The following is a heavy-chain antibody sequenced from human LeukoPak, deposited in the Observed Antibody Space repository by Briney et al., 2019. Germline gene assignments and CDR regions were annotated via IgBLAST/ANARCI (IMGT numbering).Heavy chain of an antibody. J-gene: IGHJ6*02. V-gene: IGHV3-9*01. D-gene: IGHD1-26*01. CDR3: TKHMRATNTYSFFGLDV. Sequence: GGSLRLSCAATGFTFKDYGMHWVRQPPGKGLEWVSSINWSGGGTDYADSVKGRFTISRDNAKNTLYLQLSSLRPEDTALYYCTKHMRATNTYSFFGLDVWGQGTTVTVSS. CDR1: GFTFKDYG. CDR2: INWSGGGT.